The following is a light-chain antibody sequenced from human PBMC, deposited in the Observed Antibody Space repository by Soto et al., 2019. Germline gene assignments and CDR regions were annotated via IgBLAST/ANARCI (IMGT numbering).Light chain of an antibody. Sequence: EKVLTQSPGTLSLSPGERATLSCRASQSVSSSYLAWYQQKPGQAPRLLIDGASSRATGIPDKFSGSGSGTDFTLTISRLEPEDFAVYYCQQYGSSPITVGQGTRLEIK. CDR3: QQYGSSPIT. CDR2: GAS. J-gene: IGKJ5*01. V-gene: IGKV3-20*01. CDR1: QSVSSSY.